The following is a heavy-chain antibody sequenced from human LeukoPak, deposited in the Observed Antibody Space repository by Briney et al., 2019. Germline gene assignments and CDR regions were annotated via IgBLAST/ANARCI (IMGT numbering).Heavy chain of an antibody. Sequence: PSETLSLTCTVSGYSISSGYYWGWIRQPPGKGLEWIGSIYHSGSTYYNPSLKSRVTISVDTSKNQFSLKLSSVTAADTAVYYCARGGTNYDFWSGYYFDYWGQGTLVTVSS. CDR1: GYSISSGYY. V-gene: IGHV4-38-2*02. D-gene: IGHD3-3*01. CDR2: IYHSGST. CDR3: ARGGTNYDFWSGYYFDY. J-gene: IGHJ4*02.